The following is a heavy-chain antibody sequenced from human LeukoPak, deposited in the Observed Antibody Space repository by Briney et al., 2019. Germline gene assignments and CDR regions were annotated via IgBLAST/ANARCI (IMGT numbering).Heavy chain of an antibody. J-gene: IGHJ2*01. CDR1: GGSISSGSSC. D-gene: IGHD4-17*01. V-gene: IGHV4-61*02. CDR2: ICASGST. CDR3: AREGGPKTTVITGLRYFDL. Sequence: SETLSLTCTVSGGSISSGSSCWSWIRQPAGKGLEWIGRICASGSTNYNPSLKSRVTISVDTSKNQFSLKLSSVTAADTAVYYCAREGGPKTTVITGLRYFDLWGRGTLVTVSS.